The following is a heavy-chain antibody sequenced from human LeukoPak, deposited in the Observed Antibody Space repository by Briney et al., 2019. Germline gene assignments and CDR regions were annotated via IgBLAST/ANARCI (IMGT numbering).Heavy chain of an antibody. V-gene: IGHV3-11*01. J-gene: IGHJ6*02. Sequence: GGSLRLSCAASGFTFSDYNMNSVRQAPGKGLGWVSYITNGGSTIHHADSVKGRFTISRDNAKKTLYLQMNSLRAEDTAVYYCARSIGLTGGGVDVWGQGTTVTVSS. D-gene: IGHD3-9*01. CDR2: ITNGGSTI. CDR1: GFTFSDYN. CDR3: ARSIGLTGGGVDV.